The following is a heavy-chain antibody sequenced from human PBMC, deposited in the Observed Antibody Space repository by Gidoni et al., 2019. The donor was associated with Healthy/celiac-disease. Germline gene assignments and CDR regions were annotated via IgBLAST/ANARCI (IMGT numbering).Heavy chain of an antibody. D-gene: IGHD2-2*01. CDR1: GFPFSSYS. CDR2: ISSSSSYI. CDR3: ARVRSSSDAAFDI. Sequence: EVQLVESGGGLVKPGGSLRLSCAASGFPFSSYSMNWVRQAPGKGLEWVSSISSSSSYIYYADSVKGRFTISRDNAKNSLYLQMNSLRAEDTAVYYCARVRSSSDAAFDIWGQGTMVTVSS. V-gene: IGHV3-21*01. J-gene: IGHJ3*02.